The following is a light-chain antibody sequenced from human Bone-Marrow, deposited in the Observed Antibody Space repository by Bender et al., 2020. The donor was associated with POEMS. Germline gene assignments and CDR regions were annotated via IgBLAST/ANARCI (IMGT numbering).Light chain of an antibody. CDR1: SIGRNP. CDR2: ADD. V-gene: IGLV1-44*01. CDR3: SSYAGTNNLRV. Sequence: QSVLTQPPSASGTPGQRVTISCSGGSIGRNPINWYQQLPGTAPRLVIYADDRRPSGVPNRFSASKSGSSASLAISGLQAEDEADYYCSSYAGTNNLRVFGGGTRLTVL. J-gene: IGLJ3*02.